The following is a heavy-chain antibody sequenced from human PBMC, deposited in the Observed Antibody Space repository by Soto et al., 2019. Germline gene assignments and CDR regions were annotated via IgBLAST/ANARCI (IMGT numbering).Heavy chain of an antibody. CDR2: IWYDGSNK. V-gene: IGHV3-33*01. J-gene: IGHJ4*02. CDR1: GFTFSSYG. D-gene: IGHD6-13*01. Sequence: GGSLRLSCAASGFTFSSYGIHWVRQAPGKGLEWVGTIWYDGSNKYYADSVKGRFTISRDNSKNTLYLQMNSLRAEDTAVFYCARSQYSSSWYPFDYWGQGTLVTVSS. CDR3: ARSQYSSSWYPFDY.